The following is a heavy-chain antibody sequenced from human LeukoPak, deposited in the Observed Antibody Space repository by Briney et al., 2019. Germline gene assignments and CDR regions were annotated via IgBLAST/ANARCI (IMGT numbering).Heavy chain of an antibody. D-gene: IGHD6-19*01. CDR1: GFTFSRHA. CDR3: ARDLRGWFSIDY. CDR2: ITDDGTNK. Sequence: GGSLRLSCAASGFTFSRHAMHRVRQAPGQGLEWVAVITDDGTNKYHADSVKGRFTISRDSSKNTVYLQMNSLSTEDTAVYYCARDLRGWFSIDYWGQGTLVTVSS. J-gene: IGHJ4*02. V-gene: IGHV3-30-3*01.